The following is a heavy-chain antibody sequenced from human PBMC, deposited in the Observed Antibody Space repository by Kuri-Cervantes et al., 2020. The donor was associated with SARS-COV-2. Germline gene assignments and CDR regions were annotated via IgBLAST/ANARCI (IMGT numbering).Heavy chain of an antibody. Sequence: LSLTCAASGFTFSSYAMHWVRQAPGKGLEYVSAISSNGGSTYYADSVKGRFTISRDNAKNSLYLQMNSLRAEDTAVYYCASQGAVYWGQGTLVTVSS. CDR3: ASQGAVY. CDR1: GFTFSSYA. V-gene: IGHV3-64*02. J-gene: IGHJ4*02. CDR2: ISSNGGST. D-gene: IGHD1-26*01.